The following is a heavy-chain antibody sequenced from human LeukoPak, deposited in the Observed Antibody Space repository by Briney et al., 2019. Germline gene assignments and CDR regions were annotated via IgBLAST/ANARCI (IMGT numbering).Heavy chain of an antibody. J-gene: IGHJ4*02. Sequence: ASVKVSCKPSLYTFTSYGISLVRQAPGHGLEGVGWISAYNGNTNEAQKLQGRVTMTTATSTSTAYMELRSLRSDDTAVYYCARARFLEWPRESPFDYWGQGALVTVSS. CDR1: LYTFTSYG. CDR2: ISAYNGNT. V-gene: IGHV1-18*01. D-gene: IGHD3-3*01. CDR3: ARARFLEWPRESPFDY.